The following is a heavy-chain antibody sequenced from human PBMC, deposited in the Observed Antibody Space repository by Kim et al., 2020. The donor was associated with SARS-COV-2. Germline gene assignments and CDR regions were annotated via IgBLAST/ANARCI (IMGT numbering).Heavy chain of an antibody. Sequence: SQKFQGRVTLTREDSASTAYMALSSLRSEATAVYYCARSPDIVATISLDYWGQGTLVTVSS. CDR3: ARSPDIVATISLDY. D-gene: IGHD5-12*01. J-gene: IGHJ4*02. V-gene: IGHV1-3*01.